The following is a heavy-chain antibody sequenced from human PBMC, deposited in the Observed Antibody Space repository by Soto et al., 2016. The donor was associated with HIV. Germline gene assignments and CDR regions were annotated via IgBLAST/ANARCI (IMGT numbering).Heavy chain of an antibody. V-gene: IGHV3-30*18. CDR2: IWYDGSNK. D-gene: IGHD2-15*01. CDR1: GFTFSSYG. Sequence: VQLVESGGGVVQPGRSLRLSCAASGFTFSSYGMHWVRQAPGKGLEWVAVIWYDGSNKYYADSVKGRFTISRDNSKNTLYLQMNSLRAEDTAMYYCAKGYSHYYYMDVWGKGTTVTVSS. J-gene: IGHJ6*03. CDR3: AKGYSHYYYMDV.